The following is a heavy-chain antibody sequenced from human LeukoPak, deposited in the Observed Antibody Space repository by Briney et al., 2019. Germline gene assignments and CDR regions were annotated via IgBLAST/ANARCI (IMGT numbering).Heavy chain of an antibody. Sequence: GGSLRLSCAASGFTFSSYDMHWVRQGTGKGLEWVSAIGTAGDTYYPGSVKGRFTTSRENAKNSLYLQMSSLRVGDTAVYYCARGRGWGTFDIWGQGTMVTVSS. V-gene: IGHV3-13*04. CDR2: IGTAGDT. D-gene: IGHD3-10*01. CDR3: ARGRGWGTFDI. J-gene: IGHJ3*02. CDR1: GFTFSSYD.